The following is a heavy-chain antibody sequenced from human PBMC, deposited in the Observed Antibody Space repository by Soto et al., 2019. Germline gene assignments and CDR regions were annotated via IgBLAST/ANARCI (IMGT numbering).Heavy chain of an antibody. Sequence: QVQLQQWGAGLLKPSETLSLTCAVYGGSFSGYYWSWIRQPPGKGLEWIGEINHSGSTNYNPSLKSRVTRSVDTSKNQFSLKLSSVTAADTAVYYCARATDPYSSSWYSGKYWYFDLWGRGTLVTVSS. CDR1: GGSFSGYY. V-gene: IGHV4-34*01. J-gene: IGHJ2*01. D-gene: IGHD6-13*01. CDR3: ARATDPYSSSWYSGKYWYFDL. CDR2: INHSGST.